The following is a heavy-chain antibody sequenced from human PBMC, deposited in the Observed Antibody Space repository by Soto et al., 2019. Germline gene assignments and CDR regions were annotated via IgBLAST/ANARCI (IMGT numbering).Heavy chain of an antibody. J-gene: IGHJ3*02. D-gene: IGHD3-22*01. CDR2: IYPGDSDT. Sequence: RGESLKISCKGSGYSFTSYWIGWVRQMPGKGLEWMGIIYPGDSDTRYSPSFQGQVTISADKSISTAYLQWSSLKASDTAMYYCARRAAYYYDSSGYYYYAFDIWGQGTMVTVSS. V-gene: IGHV5-51*01. CDR1: GYSFTSYW. CDR3: ARRAAYYYDSSGYYYYAFDI.